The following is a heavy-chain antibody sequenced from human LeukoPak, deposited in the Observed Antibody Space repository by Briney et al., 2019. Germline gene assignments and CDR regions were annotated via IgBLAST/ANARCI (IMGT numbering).Heavy chain of an antibody. D-gene: IGHD3-9*01. V-gene: IGHV2-70*11. CDR1: GFSLSTSGMC. CDR2: IDWDDDK. Sequence: SGPTLVKPTQTLTLTCTFSGFSLSTSGMCVSWIRQPPGKALEWLARIDWDDDKYYSTSLKTRLTISKDTSKTQVVLTMTNMDPVDTATYYCARIRCGDILTGSTYDYWGQGTLVTVSS. CDR3: ARIRCGDILTGSTYDY. J-gene: IGHJ4*02.